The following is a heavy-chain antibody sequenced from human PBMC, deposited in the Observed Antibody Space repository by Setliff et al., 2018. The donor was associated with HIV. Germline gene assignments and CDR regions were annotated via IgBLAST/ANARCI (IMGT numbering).Heavy chain of an antibody. D-gene: IGHD4-17*01. CDR2: IDTNTGNP. CDR3: ARLSLYGDYLLFQY. J-gene: IGHJ4*02. Sequence: ASVKVSCKASGYTFTNYAMNWLRQAPGQGLEWMGWIDTNTGNPTYAQGSTGRFVFSLDTSVSTAFLQISTLKAEDTAVYYCARLSLYGDYLLFQYWGQGTQVTVSS. CDR1: GYTFTNYA. V-gene: IGHV7-4-1*02.